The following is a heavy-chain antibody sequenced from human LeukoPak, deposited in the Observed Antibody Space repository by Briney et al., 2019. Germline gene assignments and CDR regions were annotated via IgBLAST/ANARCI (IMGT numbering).Heavy chain of an antibody. CDR3: VRHDGRGGATMGALDS. CDR2: IYYSGST. V-gene: IGHV4-31*03. Sequence: SETLSLTCTVSGGSISSGGYYWSWIRQHPGKGLEWIGYIYYSGSTYYNPSLKSRVTISVVTSKNQFSLQPNSVTAADTAVYYCVRHDGRGGATMGALDSWGQGSLVTVSS. CDR1: GGSISSGGYY. J-gene: IGHJ4*02. D-gene: IGHD5-12*01.